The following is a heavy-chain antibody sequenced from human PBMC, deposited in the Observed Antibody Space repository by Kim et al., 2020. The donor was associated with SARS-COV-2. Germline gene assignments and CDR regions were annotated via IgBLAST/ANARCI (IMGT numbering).Heavy chain of an antibody. D-gene: IGHD3-9*01. CDR1: GFSLSTSGMC. CDR2: IDWDDDK. V-gene: IGHV2-70*11. CDR3: ARIQYDILTGYQGGMDV. J-gene: IGHJ6*02. Sequence: SGPTLVNPTQTLTLTCTFSGFSLSTSGMCVSWIRQPPGKALEWLARIDWDDDKYYSTSLKTRLTISKDTSKNQVVLTMTNMDPVDTATYYCARIQYDILTGYQGGMDVWGQGTTVTVSS.